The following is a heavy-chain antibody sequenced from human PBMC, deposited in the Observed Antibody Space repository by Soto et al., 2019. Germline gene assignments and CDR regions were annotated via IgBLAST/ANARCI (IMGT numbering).Heavy chain of an antibody. Sequence: PGGSLRLSCAASGIIVSNNHMSWVRQAPGKGLECVSVIYRDGSTYYADSVKGRFTLSRDNSKNTLYLQMNSLRAEDTAIYYCASDRHSSSPYYFDDWGQGALVTVSS. CDR1: GIIVSNNH. V-gene: IGHV3-66*01. J-gene: IGHJ4*02. D-gene: IGHD6-13*01. CDR2: IYRDGST. CDR3: ASDRHSSSPYYFDD.